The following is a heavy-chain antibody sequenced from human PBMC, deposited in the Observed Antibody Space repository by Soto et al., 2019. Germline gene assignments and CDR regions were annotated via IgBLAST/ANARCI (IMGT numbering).Heavy chain of an antibody. CDR2: ISGSSGST. Sequence: GGSLRLSCAASGFTFSSYAMSWVRQAPGKGLEWVSAISGSSGSTYYADSVKGRFTISRDNSKNTLYLQMNSLRAEDTAVYYCAKGPDYGDYVGIYWGQGTLVTVSS. D-gene: IGHD4-17*01. CDR1: GFTFSSYA. CDR3: AKGPDYGDYVGIY. J-gene: IGHJ4*02. V-gene: IGHV3-23*01.